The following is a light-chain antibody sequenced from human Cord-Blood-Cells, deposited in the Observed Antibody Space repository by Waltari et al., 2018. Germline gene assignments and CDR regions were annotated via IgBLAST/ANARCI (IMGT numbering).Light chain of an antibody. CDR2: AAS. CDR1: QSISSY. V-gene: IGKV1-39*01. J-gene: IGKJ1*01. CDR3: QQSYSTPWT. Sequence: TQMPPSPSSLPAGVGTRAPLTCRASQSISSYLNWYQQKPGKAPKLLIYAASSLQSGVPSRFGGSGSGTDFTLTISSLQPEDFATYYCQQSYSTPWTFGQGTKVEIK.